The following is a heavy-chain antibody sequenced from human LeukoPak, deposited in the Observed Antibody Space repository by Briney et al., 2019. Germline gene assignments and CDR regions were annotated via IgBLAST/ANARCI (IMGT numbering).Heavy chain of an antibody. D-gene: IGHD3-3*01. CDR2: IYTSGST. Sequence: SETLSLTCTVSGGSISSYYWSWIRQPAGKGLEWIGRIYTSGSTNYNPSLKSRVTTSVDTSKNQFSLKLSSVTAADTAVYYCAREAVYDFWSGYYGFDYWGQGTLVTVSS. CDR1: GGSISSYY. V-gene: IGHV4-4*07. CDR3: AREAVYDFWSGYYGFDY. J-gene: IGHJ4*02.